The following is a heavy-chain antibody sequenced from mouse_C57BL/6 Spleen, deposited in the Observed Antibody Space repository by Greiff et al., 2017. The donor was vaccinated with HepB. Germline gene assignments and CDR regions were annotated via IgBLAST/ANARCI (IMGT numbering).Heavy chain of an antibody. V-gene: IGHV14-4*01. Sequence: VQLQQSGAELVRPGASVQLSCTASGFNIKDDYMHWVKPRPEQGLEWIGWIDPENGDTEYASKFQGKATITADTSSNTAYLQLSSLTSKDTAVYYCIFLPAYWGQGTLVTVSA. CDR2: IDPENGDT. CDR1: GFNIKDDY. CDR3: IFLPAY. J-gene: IGHJ3*01.